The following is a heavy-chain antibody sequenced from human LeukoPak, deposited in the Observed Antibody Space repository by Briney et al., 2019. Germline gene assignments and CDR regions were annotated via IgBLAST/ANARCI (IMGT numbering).Heavy chain of an antibody. CDR1: AFTFSSYG. D-gene: IGHD1-26*01. V-gene: IGHV3-30*02. CDR3: AKAAVGGTDYYHYKDG. Sequence: GGSLRLSCAAYAFTFSSYGMHWVRQAPGKGLEWVAFIRYDGSNKYYADSLKGRFTISRDNSKNTLYLQMNSLRAEDTAVYYCAKAAVGGTDYYHYKDGWGKGTTVTVSS. J-gene: IGHJ6*03. CDR2: IRYDGSNK.